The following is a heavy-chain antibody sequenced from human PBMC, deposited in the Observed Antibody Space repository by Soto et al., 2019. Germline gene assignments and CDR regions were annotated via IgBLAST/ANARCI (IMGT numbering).Heavy chain of an antibody. J-gene: IGHJ4*02. D-gene: IGHD1-26*01. Sequence: QVQLQESGPGLVKPSETLSLTCTVSGGSVSNSYWGWIRQPPGKGLEWFAYVYYSGSTNYNPALGSRVTISVDKSTNQFSLKMTSVTGADTAVYYCARGRSHEWELLVQYFDYWGQGTLVTVSS. CDR1: GGSVSNSY. V-gene: IGHV4-59*02. CDR2: VYYSGST. CDR3: ARGRSHEWELLVQYFDY.